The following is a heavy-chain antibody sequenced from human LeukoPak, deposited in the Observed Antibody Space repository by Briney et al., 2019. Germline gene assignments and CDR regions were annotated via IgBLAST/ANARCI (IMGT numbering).Heavy chain of an antibody. Sequence: GASVKVSCKASEYTFTGYYIHWVRQAPGQGLEWMGWINPNTGGTNYAQKFQGRVTMTRDTSIGTAYMDLSRLRSDDTAVYYCVQFELDYWGQGILVTVSS. V-gene: IGHV1-2*02. D-gene: IGHD1-7*01. J-gene: IGHJ4*02. CDR2: INPNTGGT. CDR3: VQFELDY. CDR1: EYTFTGYY.